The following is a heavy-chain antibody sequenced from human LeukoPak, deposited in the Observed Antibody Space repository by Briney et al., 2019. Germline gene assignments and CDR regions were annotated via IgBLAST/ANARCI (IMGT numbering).Heavy chain of an antibody. J-gene: IGHJ4*02. CDR2: INHSGST. CDR3: ARGPSGYSSGWYGGYFDY. Sequence: SSESLSLTCSVYGGSFSGYNWSWIRQPPWKGLEWIAEINHSGSTNYNPSLKSRVTISVDTSKNQFSLKLSSVTAADTAVYYCARGPSGYSSGWYGGYFDYWGQGTLVTVSS. CDR1: GGSFSGYN. D-gene: IGHD6-19*01. V-gene: IGHV4-34*01.